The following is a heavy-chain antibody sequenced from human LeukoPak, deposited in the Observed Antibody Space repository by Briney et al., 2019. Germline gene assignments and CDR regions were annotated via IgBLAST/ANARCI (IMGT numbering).Heavy chain of an antibody. V-gene: IGHV4-61*02. CDR1: GGSISSGSYY. Sequence: SQTLSLTCTVSGGSISSGSYYWSWIRQPAGKGLEWIGRIYTSGSTNYNPSLKSRVTISVDTSKNQFSLKLSSVTAADTAVYYCARGGVSTRYCSITNCYLTPIDYWGQGTLVTVSS. CDR2: IYTSGST. D-gene: IGHD2-2*01. CDR3: ARGGVSTRYCSITNCYLTPIDY. J-gene: IGHJ4*02.